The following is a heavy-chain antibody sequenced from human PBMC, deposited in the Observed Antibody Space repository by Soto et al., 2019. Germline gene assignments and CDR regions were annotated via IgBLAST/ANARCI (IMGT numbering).Heavy chain of an antibody. D-gene: IGHD6-13*01. J-gene: IGHJ4*02. Sequence: SETLSLTCALYGESFIGYYWGWIRQPPGKGLEWIGSIYHSGSTYYNPSLKSRVTISVDTSKNQFSLKLSSVTVADTAVYYCASQGKGSSWHAMGYWGQGTLVTVSS. CDR3: ASQGKGSSWHAMGY. CDR1: GESFIGYY. V-gene: IGHV4-38-2*01. CDR2: IYHSGST.